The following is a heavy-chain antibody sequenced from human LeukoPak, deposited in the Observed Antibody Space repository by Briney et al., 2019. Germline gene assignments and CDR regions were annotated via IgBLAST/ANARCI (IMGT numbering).Heavy chain of an antibody. J-gene: IGHJ4*02. V-gene: IGHV4-59*01. D-gene: IGHD1-26*01. Sequence: SETLSLTCTVSGGSIRSYYWSWIRQPPGKGLEWIGYIYYSGSTIYNPSLKSRVTISLDTSKNQFSLKLSSVTAADTAVYYCASGSYSFYYFDYWGQGTLVTVSS. CDR2: IYYSGST. CDR3: ASGSYSFYYFDY. CDR1: GGSIRSYY.